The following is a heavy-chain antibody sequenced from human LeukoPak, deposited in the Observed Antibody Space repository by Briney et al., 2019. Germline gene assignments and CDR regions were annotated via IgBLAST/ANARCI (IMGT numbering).Heavy chain of an antibody. J-gene: IGHJ4*02. CDR3: TTEVGYYYDSSGYYSFDY. CDR2: IKSKTDGGTT. CDR1: GFTFSNAW. V-gene: IGHV3-15*01. Sequence: PGGSLRLSCAASGFTFSNAWMSWVRQAPGKGLEWVGRIKSKTDGGTTDYAAPVKGRFTISRDDSKNTLYLQMNSLKTEDTAVYYCTTEVGYYYDSSGYYSFDYWGQGTLVTVSS. D-gene: IGHD3-22*01.